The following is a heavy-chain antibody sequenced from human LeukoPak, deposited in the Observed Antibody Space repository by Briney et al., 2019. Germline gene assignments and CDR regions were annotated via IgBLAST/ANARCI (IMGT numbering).Heavy chain of an antibody. CDR3: AKDLTGTSTYDFDY. J-gene: IGHJ4*02. CDR2: IWYDGSNK. D-gene: IGHD1-20*01. Sequence: GGSLRLSCAASGFTFSSYGMHWVRQAPGKGLEWVAVIWYDGSNKYYADSVKGRFTISRDNSKNTLYLQMNSLRAEDTAVYYCAKDLTGTSTYDFDYWGQGTLVTVSS. V-gene: IGHV3-33*06. CDR1: GFTFSSYG.